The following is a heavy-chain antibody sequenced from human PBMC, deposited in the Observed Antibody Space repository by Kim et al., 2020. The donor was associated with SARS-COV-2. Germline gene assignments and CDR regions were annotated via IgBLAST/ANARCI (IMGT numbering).Heavy chain of an antibody. CDR2: IYASGSP. Sequence: SETLSLTCTVSDDSIISDDYYWGWIRQPAGQGLEWIGRIYASGSPNYNPSLKSRVTISIDTSRNQFSLKLTSVTAADTAVYYCARGLSMIRGVMHSLDHWGQGTLVTVSS. J-gene: IGHJ4*02. CDR3: ARGLSMIRGVMHSLDH. V-gene: IGHV4-61*02. D-gene: IGHD3-10*01. CDR1: DDSIISDDYY.